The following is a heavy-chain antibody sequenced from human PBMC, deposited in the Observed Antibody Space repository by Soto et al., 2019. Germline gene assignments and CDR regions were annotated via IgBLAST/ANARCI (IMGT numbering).Heavy chain of an antibody. J-gene: IGHJ4*02. D-gene: IGHD5-18*01. CDR3: ARHIVDTSMTASFNY. CDR1: GYSFLNYW. Sequence: PGESLKISCKTSGYSFLNYWIGWVRQMPGKGLEWMGIIYPGDSDARYSPSFQGQVTISADKSISTVYLQWRSLKASDTAMYYCARHIVDTSMTASFNYWGQGTLVTVSS. CDR2: IYPGDSDA. V-gene: IGHV5-51*01.